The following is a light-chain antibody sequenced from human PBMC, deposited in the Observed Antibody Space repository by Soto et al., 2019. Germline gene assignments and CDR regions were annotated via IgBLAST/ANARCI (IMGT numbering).Light chain of an antibody. CDR2: DAS. CDR1: QSISTY. V-gene: IGKV3-11*01. J-gene: IGKJ2*01. CDR3: QQLSNWPMYT. Sequence: EIVLTQSPATLSLSPGERATLSCRASQSISTYLAWYQQKPGQPPRLLIYDASNRATGIPARFSGSGSGTGFSRTISSLEPEDFAVYYCQQLSNWPMYTFGQGTKLEIK.